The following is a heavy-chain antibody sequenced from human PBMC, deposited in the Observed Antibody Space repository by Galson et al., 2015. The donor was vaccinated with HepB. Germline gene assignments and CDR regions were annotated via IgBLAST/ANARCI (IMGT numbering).Heavy chain of an antibody. CDR2: VSGSGGST. CDR1: GFTFSSYA. D-gene: IGHD6-19*01. CDR3: AKGIPWGSGWPRYFDY. Sequence: SLRLSCAASGFTFSSYAMSWVRQAPGKGLEWVAGVSGSGGSTYYADSVKGRFTISRDNSRNTLYLQMHSLSAEDTAVDYCAKGIPWGSGWPRYFDYWGQGTLVTVSS. J-gene: IGHJ4*02. V-gene: IGHV3-23*01.